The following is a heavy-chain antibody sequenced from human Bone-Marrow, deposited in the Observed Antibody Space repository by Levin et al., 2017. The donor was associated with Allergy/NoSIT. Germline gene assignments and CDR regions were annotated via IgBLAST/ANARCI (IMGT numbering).Heavy chain of an antibody. Sequence: NPSETLSLTCTVSDDSISSGDYIWNWIRQPPGKGLEWIANIYYTGSIYYSPSLKSRVSISLDMSKKQFSLKLSSVTAADTAVYYCARDRIVPAVFDSWGQGTRVTVSS. V-gene: IGHV4-30-4*01. CDR1: DDSISSGDYI. D-gene: IGHD3-22*01. CDR2: IYYTGSI. CDR3: ARDRIVPAVFDS. J-gene: IGHJ4*02.